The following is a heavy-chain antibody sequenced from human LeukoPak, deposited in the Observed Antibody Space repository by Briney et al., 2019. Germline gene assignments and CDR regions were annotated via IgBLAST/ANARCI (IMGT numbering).Heavy chain of an antibody. V-gene: IGHV4-34*01. CDR2: INHSGST. Sequence: PSETLSLTCGVYGGSFSGYFWSWIRQPPGKGLEWIGEINHSGSTDYNPSLKSRVIISVDTSKNQFSLKLSTVTAADTAVYYCAREGAAVVAATRVPLYYNWFDPWGQGTLVTVSS. CDR1: GGSFSGYF. CDR3: AREGAAVVAATRVPLYYNWFDP. J-gene: IGHJ5*02. D-gene: IGHD2-15*01.